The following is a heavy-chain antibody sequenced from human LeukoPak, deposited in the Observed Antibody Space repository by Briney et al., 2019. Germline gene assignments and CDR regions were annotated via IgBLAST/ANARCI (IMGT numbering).Heavy chain of an antibody. CDR2: IIPILGIA. V-gene: IGHV1-69*04. CDR3: AREVDFWSGYFDY. Sequence: SVKVSCKASGGTFSSYAISWVRQAPGQGLEWMGRIIPILGIANYAQKFQGRVTITADESTSTAYMELSSLRSEDTAVYYCAREVDFWSGYFDYWGQGTLVTVSS. D-gene: IGHD3-3*01. J-gene: IGHJ4*02. CDR1: GGTFSSYA.